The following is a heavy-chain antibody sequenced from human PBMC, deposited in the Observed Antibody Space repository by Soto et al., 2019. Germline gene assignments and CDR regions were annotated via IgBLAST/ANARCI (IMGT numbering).Heavy chain of an antibody. CDR3: ARDHSSGYYYYGMDV. J-gene: IGHJ6*02. D-gene: IGHD3-22*01. Sequence: GGSLRLSCAASGFTFSSYAMHWVRQAPGKGLEWVAVISYDGSNKYYADSVKGRFTISRDNSKNTLYLQMNSLRAEDTAVYYCARDHSSGYYYYGMDVWGQGTTVTVSS. CDR1: GFTFSSYA. CDR2: ISYDGSNK. V-gene: IGHV3-30-3*01.